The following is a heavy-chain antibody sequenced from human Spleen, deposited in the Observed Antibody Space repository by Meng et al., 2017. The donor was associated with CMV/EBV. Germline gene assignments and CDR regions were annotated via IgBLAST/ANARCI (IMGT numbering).Heavy chain of an antibody. J-gene: IGHJ4*02. Sequence: SETLSLTCIVSDGSVSSGSYYWSWIRQPPGKGLEWIGYIYYSGNTNYNPSLKSRVTISLDTSKNQFSLKLTSVTAADTAVYYCAREDYSSPSFDYWGQGTLVTVSS. V-gene: IGHV4-61*01. CDR1: DGSVSSGSYY. CDR3: AREDYSSPSFDY. CDR2: IYYSGNT. D-gene: IGHD6-6*01.